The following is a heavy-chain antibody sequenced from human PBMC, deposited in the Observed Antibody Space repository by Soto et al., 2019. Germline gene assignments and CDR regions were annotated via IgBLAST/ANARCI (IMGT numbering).Heavy chain of an antibody. D-gene: IGHD6-25*01. Sequence: GGSLRLSCVASGFSFSTSGMHWVRQAPGKGLEWVAVVSYDRSSKFYADSVKGRFTISSDDSKNTLYLQMDSLRVEDSAVYYCASDLEAADVSSYFEHWGLGALVTVSS. V-gene: IGHV3-30*03. J-gene: IGHJ4*02. CDR3: ASDLEAADVSSYFEH. CDR1: GFSFSTSG. CDR2: VSYDRSSK.